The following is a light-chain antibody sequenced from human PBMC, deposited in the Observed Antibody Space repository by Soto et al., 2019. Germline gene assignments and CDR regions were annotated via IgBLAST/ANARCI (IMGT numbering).Light chain of an antibody. CDR2: EVT. Sequence: QSALTQPASVSGSPGQSITISCTGTSSDVGGYNYVSWYQQHPGKAPRLMIYEVTYRPSGVSNRFSGSKSGNSASLTISGLQAEDEADYFCSSYTSMSTVIFGTGTKLTVL. V-gene: IGLV2-14*01. CDR1: SSDVGGYNY. CDR3: SSYTSMSTVI. J-gene: IGLJ1*01.